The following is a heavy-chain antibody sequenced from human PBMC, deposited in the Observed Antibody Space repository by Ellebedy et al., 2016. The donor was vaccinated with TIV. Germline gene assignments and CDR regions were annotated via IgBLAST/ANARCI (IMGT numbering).Heavy chain of an antibody. CDR2: ISGSGGST. D-gene: IGHD4-17*01. CDR3: AKRGMDYGDYDGSGDFDY. CDR1: GFTFSSYA. J-gene: IGHJ4*02. V-gene: IGHV3-23*01. Sequence: GGSLRLSXAASGFTFSSYAMSWVRQAPGKGLEWVSAISGSGGSTYYADSVKGRFTISRDNSKNTLYLQMNSLRAEDTAVYYCAKRGMDYGDYDGSGDFDYWGQGTLVTVSS.